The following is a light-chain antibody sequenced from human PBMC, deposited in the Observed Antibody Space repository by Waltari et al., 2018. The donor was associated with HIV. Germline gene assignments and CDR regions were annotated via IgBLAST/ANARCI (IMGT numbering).Light chain of an antibody. J-gene: IGLJ2*01. CDR1: SCPVGGYHR. CDR3: CSYAGSSTFV. V-gene: IGLV2-23*01. Sequence: QAALTQPASVCGSPGQSVTLPGTGASCPVGGYHRVPWYQQHPGNAPILMIYEGSKRPLVVSNRFSGSKSGNTASLTISGLQAEDEADYYCCSYAGSSTFVFGRGTKLTVL. CDR2: EGS.